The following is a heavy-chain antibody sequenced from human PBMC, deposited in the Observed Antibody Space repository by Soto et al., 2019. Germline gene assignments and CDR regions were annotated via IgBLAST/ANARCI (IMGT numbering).Heavy chain of an antibody. V-gene: IGHV1-18*01. D-gene: IGHD3-16*01. CDR3: ERGGTPIDY. J-gene: IGHJ4*02. CDR2: ISAYNGNT. Sequence: QVQLVQSGAEVKKPGASVKVSCKASGSTFTNFGISWVRQAPGQGIEGMGWISAYNGNTNYAQNFQVRVTLTTDTSTRTAYMELRSLRSDDAAVYYCERGGTPIDYWGQGTLVIVSS. CDR1: GSTFTNFG.